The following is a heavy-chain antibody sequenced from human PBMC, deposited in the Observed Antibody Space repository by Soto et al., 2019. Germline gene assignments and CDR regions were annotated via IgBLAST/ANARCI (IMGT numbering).Heavy chain of an antibody. J-gene: IGHJ4*02. CDR2: IRCDGGST. CDR3: AKDKELERRPVPFDY. Sequence: PGGSLRLSCAASGFTFSSYGMHWVRQAPGKGLEWVSAIRCDGGSTYYADSVKGRFTISRDNSKNTLYLQMNSLRAEDTAVYYCAKDKELERRPVPFDYWGQGTLVTVSS. CDR1: GFTFSSYG. D-gene: IGHD1-1*01. V-gene: IGHV3-33*06.